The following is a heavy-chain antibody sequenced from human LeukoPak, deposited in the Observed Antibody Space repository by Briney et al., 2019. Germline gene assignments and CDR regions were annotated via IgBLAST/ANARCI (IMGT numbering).Heavy chain of an antibody. CDR3: ARSSLRTQNSAYYYDSSGYNRYFQH. CDR1: GGSISSYY. Sequence: SETLSLTCTVSGGSISSYYWTWIRRPPGSGLEWIGYIYYTGSTIYNPSLKSRVTISVDTSKNQFSLKLSSVTAADTAVYYCARSSLRTQNSAYYYDSSGYNRYFQHWGQGTLVTVSS. J-gene: IGHJ1*01. V-gene: IGHV4-59*01. CDR2: IYYTGST. D-gene: IGHD3-22*01.